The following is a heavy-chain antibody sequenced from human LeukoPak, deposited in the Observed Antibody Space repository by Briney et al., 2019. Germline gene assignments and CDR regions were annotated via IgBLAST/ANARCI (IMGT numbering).Heavy chain of an antibody. CDR1: GFTFSSYS. Sequence: GGSLSLSCAASGFTFSSYSMNWVRQAPGKGLEWVSYISSSSSTIYYADSVKGRFTISRDNAKNSLYLQMNSLRAEDTAVYYCARGSAIDYWGQGTLVTVSS. J-gene: IGHJ4*02. CDR3: ARGSAIDY. CDR2: ISSSSSTI. V-gene: IGHV3-48*01.